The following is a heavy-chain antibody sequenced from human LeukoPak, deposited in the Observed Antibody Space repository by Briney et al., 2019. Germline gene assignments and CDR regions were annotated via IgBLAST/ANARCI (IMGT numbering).Heavy chain of an antibody. D-gene: IGHD3-3*01. CDR1: GYTFTGYY. CDR2: INPNSGGT. J-gene: IGHJ3*02. V-gene: IGHV1-2*02. CDR3: ARDSRFRDYDFWSGYSYNAFDI. Sequence: ASVKVSCKASGYTFTGYYMHWVRQAPGQGLEWMGWINPNSGGTNYAQKLQGRVTMTTDTSTSTAYMELRSLRSDDTAVYYCARDSRFRDYDFWSGYSYNAFDIWGQGTMVTVSS.